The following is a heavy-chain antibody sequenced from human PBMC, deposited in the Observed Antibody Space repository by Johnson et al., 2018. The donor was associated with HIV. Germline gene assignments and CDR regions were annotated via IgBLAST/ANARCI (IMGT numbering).Heavy chain of an antibody. CDR1: GFTFSSYG. CDR3: ARGRDYYVSSGGQDAFDI. V-gene: IGHV3-30*03. D-gene: IGHD3-22*01. CDR2: ISHDESYK. Sequence: QEQLVESGGGVVQPGRSLRLSCAASGFTFSSYGMHWVRQAPGKGLEWVADISHDESYKYYADSVKGRFTISRDNAKNSLYLQMNSLRAEDTALYYCARGRDYYVSSGGQDAFDIWGQGTMVTVSS. J-gene: IGHJ3*02.